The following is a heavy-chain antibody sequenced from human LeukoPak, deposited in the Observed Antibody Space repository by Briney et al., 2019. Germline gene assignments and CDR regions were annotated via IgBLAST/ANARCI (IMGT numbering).Heavy chain of an antibody. Sequence: SETLSLTCTVSGYSISSGYYWGWIRQPPGKGLEWIGSIYHSGSTYYNPSLKSRVTISVDTSKNQFSLKLSSVAAADTAVYYCARSPMVRGAYYYYGMDVWGQGTTVTVSS. V-gene: IGHV4-38-2*02. CDR3: ARSPMVRGAYYYYGMDV. CDR2: IYHSGST. CDR1: GYSISSGYY. D-gene: IGHD3-10*01. J-gene: IGHJ6*02.